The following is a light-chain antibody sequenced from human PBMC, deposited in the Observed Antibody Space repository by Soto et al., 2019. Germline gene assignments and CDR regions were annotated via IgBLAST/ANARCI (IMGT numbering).Light chain of an antibody. J-gene: IGLJ1*01. Sequence: QSALTQPASVSGSPGQSITISCTGTSSDVGGYNYVSWYQQHPGKAPKLMIYDVSNRPSGVSNRFSGSKSGNTASLTISGLQAEDEADYYCSSYSSSSTWVFGTGSMVTVL. V-gene: IGLV2-14*01. CDR2: DVS. CDR1: SSDVGGYNY. CDR3: SSYSSSSTWV.